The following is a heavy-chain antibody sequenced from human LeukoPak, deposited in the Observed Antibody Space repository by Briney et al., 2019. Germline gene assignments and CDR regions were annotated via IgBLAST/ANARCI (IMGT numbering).Heavy chain of an antibody. CDR2: ISSSSTSI. CDR1: GFTFSSYS. J-gene: IGHJ4*02. V-gene: IGHV3-48*01. Sequence: GGSLRLSCAASGFTFSSYSMNWVRQAPGKGLEWVSYISSSSTSIYYSDSVRGRFTISRDNAKNSLYLQMNSLRAEDTAVYYCAKITIFGVAVIDYWGQGTLVAVSS. CDR3: AKITIFGVAVIDY. D-gene: IGHD3-3*01.